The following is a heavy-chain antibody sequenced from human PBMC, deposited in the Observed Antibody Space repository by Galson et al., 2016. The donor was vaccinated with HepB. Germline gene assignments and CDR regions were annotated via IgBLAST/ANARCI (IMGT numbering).Heavy chain of an antibody. CDR1: GFTSSEHY. Sequence: SLRLSCAASGFTSSEHYMEWVRQAAGKGLEWVSAIRGSGTGTSYTDSVKGRFTISRDNSKNTLYPQMNSLRAEDAAVYYCAKISLVGYNSGWGGSFDIWGRGTMVTVSS. CDR2: IRGSGTGT. CDR3: AKISLVGYNSGWGGSFDI. V-gene: IGHV3-23*01. D-gene: IGHD6-19*01. J-gene: IGHJ3*02.